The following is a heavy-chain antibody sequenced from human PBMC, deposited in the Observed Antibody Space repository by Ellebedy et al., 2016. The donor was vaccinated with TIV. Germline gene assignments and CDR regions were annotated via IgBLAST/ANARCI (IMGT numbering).Heavy chain of an antibody. CDR2: IYYDGSA. CDR1: GASITSSDYY. CDR3: ARPDGGSSGWYVY. V-gene: IGHV4-39*01. J-gene: IGHJ4*02. Sequence: SETLSLAXTVSGASITSSDYYWGWIRQPPGKGLEWIGSIYYDGSAYYNPSLKSRVTMSVDTSKNQFSLIVTSVTAADTSVYYCARPDGGSSGWYVYWGQGTLVTVSS. D-gene: IGHD6-19*01.